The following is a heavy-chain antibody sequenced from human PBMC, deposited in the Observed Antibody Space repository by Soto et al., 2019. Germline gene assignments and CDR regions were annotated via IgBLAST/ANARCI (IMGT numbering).Heavy chain of an antibody. D-gene: IGHD5-12*01. CDR2: IYPGDSDT. CDR3: ARHVGPEYSGYDFGAFDI. CDR1: GYSFTSYW. J-gene: IGHJ3*02. Sequence: EVQLVQSGAEVKKPGESLKISCKGSGYSFTSYWIGWVRQMPGKGLEWMGIIYPGDSDTRYSPSFQGQVTISADKSISTAYLQWSSLKASDTAMYYCARHVGPEYSGYDFGAFDIWGQGTMVTVSS. V-gene: IGHV5-51*01.